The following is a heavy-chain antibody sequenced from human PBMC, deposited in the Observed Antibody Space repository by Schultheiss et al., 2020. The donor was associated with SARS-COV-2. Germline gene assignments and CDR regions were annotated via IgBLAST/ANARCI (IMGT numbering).Heavy chain of an antibody. Sequence: SETLSLTCSVSGDFISSYYWSWIRQPPWKGLEWIGYISYSGGTNYNPSLKSRVTISVDTSKNQFSLKLSSVTAADTAVYYCAMGFDPWGQGTLVTVSS. CDR3: AMGFDP. J-gene: IGHJ5*02. CDR1: GDFISSYY. CDR2: ISYSGGT. V-gene: IGHV4-59*08.